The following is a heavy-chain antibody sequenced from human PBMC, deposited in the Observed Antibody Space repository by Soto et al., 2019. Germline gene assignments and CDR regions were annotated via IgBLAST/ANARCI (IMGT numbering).Heavy chain of an antibody. CDR3: VRNAF. Sequence: EVQLVESGGGLVQPGGSLRLSCVMSGLTFSSIWVGWVRLTPGKGLEWVANINQDGRETAYVDSVKGRFTISRDNAKSSFYPQMNSLRAEDTAVYYCVRNAFWGHGTLVTVSS. CDR2: INQDGRET. J-gene: IGHJ4*01. CDR1: GLTFSSIW. D-gene: IGHD3-3*02. V-gene: IGHV3-7*02.